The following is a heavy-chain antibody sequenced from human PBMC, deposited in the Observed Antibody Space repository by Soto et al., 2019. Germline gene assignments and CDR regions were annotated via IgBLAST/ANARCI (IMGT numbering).Heavy chain of an antibody. CDR2: INHSGST. CDR1: GGSFSGYY. Sequence: SETLSLTCAVYGGSFSGYYWSWIRQPPGKGLEWIGEINHSGSTNYNPSLKSRVTLSVDTSKNQFSLKLSSVTAADTAVYYCARLYPPLRGSSWLDYWGQGTLVT. J-gene: IGHJ4*02. V-gene: IGHV4-34*01. CDR3: ARLYPPLRGSSWLDY. D-gene: IGHD6-13*01.